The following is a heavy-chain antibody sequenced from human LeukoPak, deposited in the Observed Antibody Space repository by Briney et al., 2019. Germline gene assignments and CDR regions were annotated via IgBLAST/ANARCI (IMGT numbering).Heavy chain of an antibody. CDR2: IYYSGST. V-gene: IGHV4-59*01. CDR1: GGSISSYY. CDR3: ARSLRGYYDILTGYYRPAHFDY. J-gene: IGHJ4*02. Sequence: SETLSLTCTVSGGSISSYYWSWIRQPPGKGLEWIGYIYYSGSTNYNPSLKSRVTISVDTSQNQFSLKLSSGTAADTAVYYCARSLRGYYDILTGYYRPAHFDYWGQGTLVTVSS. D-gene: IGHD3-9*01.